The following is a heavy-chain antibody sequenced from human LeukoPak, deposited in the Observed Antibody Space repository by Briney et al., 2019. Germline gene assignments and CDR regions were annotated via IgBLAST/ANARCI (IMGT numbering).Heavy chain of an antibody. J-gene: IGHJ5*02. CDR2: IKTSGTT. V-gene: IGHV4-61*09. D-gene: IGHD1-7*01. Sequence: KPSETLSLTCTVSGGSITSGTYYWTWIRQPAGKALEWVGYIKTSGTTYYNPSLKSRVAISVDTSKNQFSLKMSSVTAADTAVYYCARGGVTGTTNWFDPWGQGILVTVSS. CDR1: GGSITSGTYY. CDR3: ARGGVTGTTNWFDP.